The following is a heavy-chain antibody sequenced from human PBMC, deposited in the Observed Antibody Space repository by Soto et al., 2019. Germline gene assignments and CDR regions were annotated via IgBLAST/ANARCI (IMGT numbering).Heavy chain of an antibody. Sequence: ASVKVSCKASGGTFSSYAISWVRQAPGQGLEWMGGITPIFGTANYAQKFQGRVTITADESTSTAYMELSSLRSEDTAVYYCARVPYYYDSSGPYYFDYWGQGTLVTVSS. D-gene: IGHD3-22*01. V-gene: IGHV1-69*13. CDR3: ARVPYYYDSSGPYYFDY. CDR1: GGTFSSYA. CDR2: ITPIFGTA. J-gene: IGHJ4*02.